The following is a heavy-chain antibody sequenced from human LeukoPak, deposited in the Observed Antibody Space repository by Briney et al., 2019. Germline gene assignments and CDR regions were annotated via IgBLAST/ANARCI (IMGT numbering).Heavy chain of an antibody. CDR2: IYYSGGT. D-gene: IGHD2-15*01. J-gene: IGHJ5*02. CDR3: ARDDVPYSA. Sequence: PSETLSLTCTVSGGSVSSGSFYWSWIRQPPGKGLEWIGYIYYSGGTKYNPSLNGRVTISIDTSNNQFSLKLNSATAADTAVYYCARDDVPYSAWGQGTLVTVSS. CDR1: GGSVSSGSFY. V-gene: IGHV4-61*01.